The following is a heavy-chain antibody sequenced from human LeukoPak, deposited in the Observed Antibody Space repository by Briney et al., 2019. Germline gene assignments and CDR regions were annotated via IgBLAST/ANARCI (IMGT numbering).Heavy chain of an antibody. CDR1: GYTFTIYA. Sequence: APVKVSCKASGYTFTIYAMHWVRQAPGQGLEWMGWITPSGGTNYPQKFQGRVAITRDTSISTAYMDLSRLTSDDTAVYYCARDRYGDGFAHFDYWGQGALVTVSS. CDR2: ITPSGGT. D-gene: IGHD5-24*01. V-gene: IGHV1-2*02. J-gene: IGHJ4*02. CDR3: ARDRYGDGFAHFDY.